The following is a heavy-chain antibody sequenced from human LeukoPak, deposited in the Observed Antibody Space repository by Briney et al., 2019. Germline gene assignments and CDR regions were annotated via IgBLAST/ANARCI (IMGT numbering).Heavy chain of an antibody. Sequence: GGSLRLSCAASGFTFSNYAMSWVRQAPGKGLEWVSTISGGVSSTYYADSVKGRFTISRDNSKNTLYLQMNSLRAEDTAVYYCAKDLSLTGYSYWGQGTLVTVSS. V-gene: IGHV3-23*01. J-gene: IGHJ4*02. D-gene: IGHD3-9*01. CDR1: GFTFSNYA. CDR2: ISGGVSST. CDR3: AKDLSLTGYSY.